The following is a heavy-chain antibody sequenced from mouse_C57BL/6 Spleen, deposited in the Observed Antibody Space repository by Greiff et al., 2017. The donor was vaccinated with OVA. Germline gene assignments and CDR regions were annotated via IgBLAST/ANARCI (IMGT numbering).Heavy chain of an antibody. CDR3: ARDGGDGDAYYFDY. V-gene: IGHV1-4*01. Sequence: VGRQRAGAELARPGASVKMSCKASGYTFTSYTMHWVKQRPGQGLEWIGYINPSSGYTKYNQKFKDKATLTADKSSSTAYMQLSSLTSEDSAVYYCARDGGDGDAYYFDYWGQGTTLTVSS. J-gene: IGHJ2*01. D-gene: IGHD2-3*01. CDR1: GYTFTSYT. CDR2: INPSSGYT.